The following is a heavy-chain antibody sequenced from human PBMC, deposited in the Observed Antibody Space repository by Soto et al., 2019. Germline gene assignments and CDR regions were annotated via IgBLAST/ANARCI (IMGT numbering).Heavy chain of an antibody. CDR2: INSDGSGT. J-gene: IGHJ4*02. V-gene: IGHV3-74*01. Sequence: GGSLRLSCEASGFTFSAYWMHWVRQAPGKGLEWVSRINSDGSGTTYADSVKGRFTVSRDNSRNTLYLQMNSLRAEDTAIYYCVKDNNWDGPGWGQGTLVTVSS. D-gene: IGHD1-26*01. CDR1: GFTFSAYW. CDR3: VKDNNWDGPG.